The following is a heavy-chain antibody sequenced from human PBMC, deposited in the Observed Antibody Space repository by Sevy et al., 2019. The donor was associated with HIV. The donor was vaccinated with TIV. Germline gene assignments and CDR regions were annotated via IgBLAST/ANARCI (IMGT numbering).Heavy chain of an antibody. V-gene: IGHV1-2*02. D-gene: IGHD3-10*01. Sequence: ASVKVSSKASGYTFTGYYMHWVRQAPGQGLEWMGWINPNSGGTNYAQKFQGRVTMTRDTSISTAYMELSRLRSDDTAVYYCARGPPYYYGSGTPLFPIDYWGQGTLVTVSS. CDR2: INPNSGGT. CDR3: ARGPPYYYGSGTPLFPIDY. CDR1: GYTFTGYY. J-gene: IGHJ4*02.